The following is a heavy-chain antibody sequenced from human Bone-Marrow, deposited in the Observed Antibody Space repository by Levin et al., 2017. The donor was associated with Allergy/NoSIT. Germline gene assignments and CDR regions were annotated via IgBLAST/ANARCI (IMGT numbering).Heavy chain of an antibody. CDR3: ARDGSGYYVGDAFDI. CDR2: ISAYNGNT. V-gene: IGHV1-18*01. CDR1: GYTFTSYG. D-gene: IGHD3-22*01. Sequence: ASVKVSCKASGYTFTSYGISWVRQAPGQGLEWMGWISAYNGNTNYAQKLQGRVTMTTDTSTSTAYMELRSLRSDDTAVYYCARDGSGYYVGDAFDIWGQGTMVTVSS. J-gene: IGHJ3*02.